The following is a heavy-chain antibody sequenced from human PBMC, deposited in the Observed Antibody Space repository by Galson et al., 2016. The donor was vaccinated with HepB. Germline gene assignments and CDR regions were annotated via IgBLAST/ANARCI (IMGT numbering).Heavy chain of an antibody. D-gene: IGHD3-10*01. Sequence: SLRLSCAASGFTFKTFWMSWVRQAPGKGLEWVANIKEDGSETHYVDSVEGRFTISRDNAKNSLYLQMNSLRAEDTAIDYCARDNGTGTSVQANSVYYYGMVVWGQGTTVTVSS. CDR2: IKEDGSET. J-gene: IGHJ6*02. V-gene: IGHV3-7*01. CDR1: GFTFKTFW. CDR3: ARDNGTGTSVQANSVYYYGMVV.